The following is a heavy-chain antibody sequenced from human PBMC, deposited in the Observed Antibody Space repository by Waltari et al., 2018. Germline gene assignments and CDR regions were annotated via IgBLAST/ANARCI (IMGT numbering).Heavy chain of an antibody. Sequence: EVQLVESGGGLVQPGGSLSLSCEASGFSFSGYWMTWFRQAPGTGLEWVATIKPDGSGKFYVDSVKGRFSISRDNAKNSLYLQMNSLRAEDTAIFYCARMGAGRAPDYWGQGTLVTVSS. D-gene: IGHD3-16*01. CDR1: GFSFSGYW. J-gene: IGHJ4*02. CDR2: IKPDGSGK. CDR3: ARMGAGRAPDY. V-gene: IGHV3-7*03.